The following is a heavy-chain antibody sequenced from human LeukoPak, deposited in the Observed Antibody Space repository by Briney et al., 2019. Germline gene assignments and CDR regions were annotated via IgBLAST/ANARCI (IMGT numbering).Heavy chain of an antibody. CDR3: ARDVDVHDFDY. Sequence: GGSLRLSCAASGFTFSSYSMNWVRQAPGKGLEWVSSISSSSSYIYYADSVKGRFTISRDNAKNSLYLQMNSLRAEDTAVYYCARDVDVHDFDYWGQGTLVTVSS. V-gene: IGHV3-21*01. J-gene: IGHJ4*02. CDR1: GFTFSSYS. CDR2: ISSSSSYI.